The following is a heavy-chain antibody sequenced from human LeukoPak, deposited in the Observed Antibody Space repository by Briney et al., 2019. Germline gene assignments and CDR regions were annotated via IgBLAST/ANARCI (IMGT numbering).Heavy chain of an antibody. CDR1: GFTLSDYY. D-gene: IGHD3-9*01. CDR2: ISSSGSTI. J-gene: IGHJ4*02. CDR3: ARGVYYDILTGYYNWDYFDY. V-gene: IGHV3-11*04. Sequence: GGSLRLSCAASGFTLSDYYMSWIRQAPGKGLEWVSYISSSGSTIYYADSVKGRFTISRDNAKNSLYLQMNSLRAEDTAVYYCARGVYYDILTGYYNWDYFDYWGQGTLVTVSS.